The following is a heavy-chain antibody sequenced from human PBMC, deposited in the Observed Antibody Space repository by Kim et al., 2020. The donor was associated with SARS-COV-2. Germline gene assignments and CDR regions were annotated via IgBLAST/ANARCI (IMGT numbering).Heavy chain of an antibody. CDR1: GFTFSSYA. Sequence: GGSLRLSCAASGFTFSSYAMSWVRQAPGKGLEWVSAISGSGGSTYYADSVKGRFTISRDNSKNTLYLQMNSLRAEDTAVYYCASQPQHSGWYHYWGQGTLVTVSS. J-gene: IGHJ4*02. CDR3: ASQPQHSGWYHY. V-gene: IGHV3-23*01. CDR2: ISGSGGST. D-gene: IGHD6-19*01.